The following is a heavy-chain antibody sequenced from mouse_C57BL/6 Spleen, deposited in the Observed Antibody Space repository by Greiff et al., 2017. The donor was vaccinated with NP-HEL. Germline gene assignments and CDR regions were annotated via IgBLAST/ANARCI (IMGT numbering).Heavy chain of an antibody. CDR1: GFTFSDYG. CDR2: ISSGSSTI. CDR3: ARGATVVADYYAMDY. J-gene: IGHJ4*01. V-gene: IGHV5-17*01. D-gene: IGHD1-1*01. Sequence: EVKLVESGGGLVKPGGSLKLSCAASGFTFSDYGMHWVRQAPEKGLEWVAYISSGSSTIYYADKVKGRFTISRDNAKNTVFLQMTSLRSEDTAMYDCARGATVVADYYAMDYWGQGTSVTVSS.